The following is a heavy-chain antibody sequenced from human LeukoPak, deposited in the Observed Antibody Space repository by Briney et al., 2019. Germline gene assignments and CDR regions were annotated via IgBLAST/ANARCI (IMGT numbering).Heavy chain of an antibody. J-gene: IGHJ4*02. V-gene: IGHV3-74*01. CDR3: ARVDSTMVRGVIDY. CDR2: INSDGSST. Sequence: QPGRSLRLSCAASGFTFSSYGMHWVRHAPGKGLVWVSRINSDGSSTSYADSVKGRFTISRDNAKNTLYLQMNSLRAEDTAVYYCARVDSTMVRGVIDYWGQGTLVTVSS. D-gene: IGHD3-10*01. CDR1: GFTFSSYG.